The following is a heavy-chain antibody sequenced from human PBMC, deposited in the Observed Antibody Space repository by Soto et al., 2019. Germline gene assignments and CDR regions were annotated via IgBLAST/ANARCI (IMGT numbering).Heavy chain of an antibody. J-gene: IGHJ3*01. CDR3: ASRRLDYGDWHGAFDV. D-gene: IGHD4-17*01. CDR2: IYHDGTT. CDR1: GGSISSINW. V-gene: IGHV4-4*02. Sequence: SETLSLTCAVSGGSISSINWWSWVRQPPGKGLEWIGEIYHDGTTNYNSSSKGRVTISVDKSKNQFSLRLGSVTAADTAVYYCASRRLDYGDWHGAFDVWGRGIMVTVSS.